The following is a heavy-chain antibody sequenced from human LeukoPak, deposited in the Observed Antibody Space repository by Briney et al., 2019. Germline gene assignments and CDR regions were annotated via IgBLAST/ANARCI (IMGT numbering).Heavy chain of an antibody. V-gene: IGHV1-69*06. J-gene: IGHJ6*02. Sequence: SVKVSCKASGGTFSSYAISWVRQAPGQGLEWMGGIIPIFGTANYAQKFQGRVTITADKSTSTAYMELSSLRSEDTAVYYCAGGGSGSYYNPLYYYYYGMDVWGQGTTVTVSS. CDR3: AGGGSGSYYNPLYYYYYGMDV. CDR1: GGTFSSYA. D-gene: IGHD3-10*01. CDR2: IIPIFGTA.